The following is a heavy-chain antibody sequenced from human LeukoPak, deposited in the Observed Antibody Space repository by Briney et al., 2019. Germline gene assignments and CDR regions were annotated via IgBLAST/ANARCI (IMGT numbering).Heavy chain of an antibody. V-gene: IGHV4-31*03. Sequence: SETLSLTCTVSGGSISSGGYYWSWICQHPGKGLEWIGYIYYSGSTYYNPSLKSRVTISVDTSKNQFSLKLSSVTAADTAVYYCARDDYDSSGSVGYWGQGTLVTVSS. J-gene: IGHJ4*02. CDR1: GGSISSGGYY. D-gene: IGHD3-22*01. CDR3: ARDDYDSSGSVGY. CDR2: IYYSGST.